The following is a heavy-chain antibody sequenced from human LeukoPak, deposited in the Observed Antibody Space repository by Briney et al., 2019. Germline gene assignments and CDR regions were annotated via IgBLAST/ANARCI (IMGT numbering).Heavy chain of an antibody. CDR2: INPNSGGT. CDR3: ARDKILWFRELLGY. CDR1: GCTFTGYH. V-gene: IGHV1-2*02. Sequence: ASVKVSCKASGCTFTGYHMHWVRQAPGQGLEWMGWINPNSGGTNYAQKFQGRVTMTRDTSISTAYMELSRLRSDDTAVYYCARDKILWFRELLGYWGQGTLVTVSS. D-gene: IGHD3-10*01. J-gene: IGHJ4*02.